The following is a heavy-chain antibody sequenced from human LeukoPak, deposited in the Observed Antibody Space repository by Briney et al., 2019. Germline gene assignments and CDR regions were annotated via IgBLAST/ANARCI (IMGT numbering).Heavy chain of an antibody. V-gene: IGHV4-39*07. J-gene: IGHJ5*02. CDR1: GGSISSSSYY. CDR3: ARGEGIIDWFDP. Sequence: PSETLSLTCTGSGGSISSSSYYWGWIRQPPGKGLEWIGGIYYSGSTYYNPSLKSRVTISVDTSKNQFSLKLSSVTAADTALYYCARGEGIIDWFDPWGQGTLVTVSS. CDR2: IYYSGST. D-gene: IGHD2-15*01.